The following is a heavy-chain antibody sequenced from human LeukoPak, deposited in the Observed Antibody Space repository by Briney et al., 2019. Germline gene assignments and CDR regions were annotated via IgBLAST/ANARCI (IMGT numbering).Heavy chain of an antibody. D-gene: IGHD3-16*02. Sequence: ASVEVSCKASGYTFSSYGISWVRQAPGQGLEWMGWISVYNGKTKYAQNFQGRVTLTTDTFTSTAYMEVTSLRSDDTAVYYCARDQYDSVWDSHRPYFDYWGQGTLVTVSS. V-gene: IGHV1-18*01. CDR2: ISVYNGKT. J-gene: IGHJ4*02. CDR3: ARDQYDSVWDSHRPYFDY. CDR1: GYTFSSYG.